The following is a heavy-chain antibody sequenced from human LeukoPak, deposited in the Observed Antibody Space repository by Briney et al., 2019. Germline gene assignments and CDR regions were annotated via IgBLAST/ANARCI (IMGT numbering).Heavy chain of an antibody. CDR2: VRYDGSRN. V-gene: IGHV3-30*02. D-gene: IGHD3-10*02. CDR3: AELGITMIGGV. Sequence: GGSLRLSCAASGFTFSSYGMHWVRQAPGKGLEGVAVVRYDGSRNYYADSVKGRFIIYRDKSKNSLYLQMNSLRAEDTAVYYCAELGITMIGGVWGKGTTVTISS. J-gene: IGHJ6*04. CDR1: GFTFSSYG.